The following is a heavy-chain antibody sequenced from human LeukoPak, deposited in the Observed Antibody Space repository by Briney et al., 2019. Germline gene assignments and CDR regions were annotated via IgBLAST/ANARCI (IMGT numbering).Heavy chain of an antibody. CDR3: AKVSFWSGYRYYYYYGMDV. Sequence: GGSLRLSCAASGFTFSSYSMNWVRQAPGKGLEWVPSISSSSSYIYYADSVKGRFTISRDNAKNSLYLQMNSLRAEDTAVYYCAKVSFWSGYRYYYYYGMDVWGQGTTVTVSS. J-gene: IGHJ6*02. V-gene: IGHV3-21*04. CDR2: ISSSSSYI. D-gene: IGHD3-3*01. CDR1: GFTFSSYS.